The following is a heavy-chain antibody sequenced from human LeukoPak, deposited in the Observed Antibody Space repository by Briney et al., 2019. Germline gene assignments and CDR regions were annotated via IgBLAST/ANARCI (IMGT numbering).Heavy chain of an antibody. CDR3: AILEWLASYGMDV. J-gene: IGHJ6*04. CDR1: GFTFGSYG. CDR2: ISSSSSYI. V-gene: IGHV3-21*01. Sequence: GGSLRLSCAASGFTFGSYGINWVRQAPGKGLEWVSSISSSSSYIYYADSVKGRFTISRDNAKNSLYLQMNSLRAEDTAVYYCAILEWLASYGMDVWGKGTTVTVSS. D-gene: IGHD6-19*01.